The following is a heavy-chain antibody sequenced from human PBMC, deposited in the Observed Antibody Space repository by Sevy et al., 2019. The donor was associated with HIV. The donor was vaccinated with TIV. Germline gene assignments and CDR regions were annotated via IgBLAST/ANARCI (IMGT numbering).Heavy chain of an antibody. V-gene: IGHV3-23*01. D-gene: IGHD6-13*01. CDR3: ATLGGSSIRYGDTYYFDY. CDR2: ISGSGTRT. Sequence: GGYLRLSCAVSGFSFDSYGMTWVRQAPGKGLEWVSGISGSGTRTYYADSVKGRFIISRDNSKNTLYLQMNSLRSEDTAIHYCATLGGSSIRYGDTYYFDYWGQGTLVTVSS. CDR1: GFSFDSYG. J-gene: IGHJ4*02.